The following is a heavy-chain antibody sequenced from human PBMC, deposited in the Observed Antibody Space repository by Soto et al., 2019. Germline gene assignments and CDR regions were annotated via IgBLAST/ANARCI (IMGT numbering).Heavy chain of an antibody. V-gene: IGHV4-59*01. CDR3: ARDLGRITIFGVVRSRAFDI. CDR2: IYYSGST. Sequence: SETLSLTCTVSGGSISSYYWSWIRQPPGKGLEWIGYIYYSGSTNYNPSLKSRVTISVDTSKNQFSLKLSSVTAADTAVYYCARDLGRITIFGVVRSRAFDIWGQGTMVTVS. D-gene: IGHD3-3*01. J-gene: IGHJ3*02. CDR1: GGSISSYY.